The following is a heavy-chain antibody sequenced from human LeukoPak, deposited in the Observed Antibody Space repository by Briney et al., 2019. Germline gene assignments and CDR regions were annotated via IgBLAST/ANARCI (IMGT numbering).Heavy chain of an antibody. CDR2: IIPIFGTA. CDR3: ARDWQRWQQLVLLSAFDI. Sequence: GASVKVSCKASGGTFSSYAISWVRQAPGQGLEWMGGIIPIFGTANYAQKLQGRVTITADESTRTAYMELSSLRSEDTAVYYCARDWQRWQQLVLLSAFDIWGQGTMVTVSS. CDR1: GGTFSSYA. D-gene: IGHD6-13*01. V-gene: IGHV1-69*01. J-gene: IGHJ3*02.